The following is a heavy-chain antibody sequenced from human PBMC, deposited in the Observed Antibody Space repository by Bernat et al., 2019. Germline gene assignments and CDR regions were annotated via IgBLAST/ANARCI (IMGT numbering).Heavy chain of an antibody. CDR1: GFIFSSYG. CDR2: IWWDASNT. D-gene: IGHD6-13*01. CDR3: AREGWSTLAAAGTGADY. Sequence: QVQLVESGGGVVQPGTSLRLSCAASGFIFSSYGMHWVRQAPGKGLEWVGVIWWDASNTHYSDAVRGRFIISRDDSKNTLFLQMNSLRGDDTAIYYCAREGWSTLAAAGTGADYWGQGTLVSVSS. V-gene: IGHV3-33*01. J-gene: IGHJ4*02.